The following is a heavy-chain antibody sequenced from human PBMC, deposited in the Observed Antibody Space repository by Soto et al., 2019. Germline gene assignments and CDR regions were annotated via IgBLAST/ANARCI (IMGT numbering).Heavy chain of an antibody. Sequence: ASVKVSCKASGYTFTSYGISWVRQAPGQRLEWMGWINAGNGNTKYSQKFQGRVTITRDTSASTAYMELSSLRSEDTAVYYCARGLGSGSYLPDPMDVWGKGTTVTVSS. CDR2: INAGNGNT. CDR3: ARGLGSGSYLPDPMDV. J-gene: IGHJ6*04. D-gene: IGHD3-10*01. V-gene: IGHV1-3*01. CDR1: GYTFTSYG.